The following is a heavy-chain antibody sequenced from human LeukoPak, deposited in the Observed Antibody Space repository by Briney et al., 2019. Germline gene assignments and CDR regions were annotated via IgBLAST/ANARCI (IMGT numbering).Heavy chain of an antibody. Sequence: GESLKISGKGSGYSFTSYWIGWVRQLPGKGLDWMGNIYPGDSDTRYSPSFQGQVTISADKSISTAYLQWSSLKASYTAMYYCARLRSSGYYSREAFDIWGQGTMVTVSS. CDR3: ARLRSSGYYSREAFDI. V-gene: IGHV5-51*01. CDR1: GYSFTSYW. J-gene: IGHJ3*02. D-gene: IGHD3-22*01. CDR2: IYPGDSDT.